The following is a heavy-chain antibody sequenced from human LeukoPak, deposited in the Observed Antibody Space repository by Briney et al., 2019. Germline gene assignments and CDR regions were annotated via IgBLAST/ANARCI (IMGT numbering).Heavy chain of an antibody. CDR1: GGSISSSSYY. CDR2: IHYSGTT. J-gene: IGHJ3*02. Sequence: SETLSLTCTVSGGSISSSSYYWVWIHQPPGKGLEWIGSIHYSGTTYYNPSLKSRVTISVDTSKNQFSLKLSSVTAADTAVYYCARAGCSGGSCYGSRGAFDIWGQGTMVTVSS. V-gene: IGHV4-39*07. CDR3: ARAGCSGGSCYGSRGAFDI. D-gene: IGHD2-15*01.